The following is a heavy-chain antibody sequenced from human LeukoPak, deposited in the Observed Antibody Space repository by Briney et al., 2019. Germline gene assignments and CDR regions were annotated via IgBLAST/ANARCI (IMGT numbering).Heavy chain of an antibody. Sequence: ASVKVSCKASGGTFSSYTISWVRQAPGQGLEWMGRTIPILGIANYAQKFQGRVTITADKSTSTAYLELSSLRSEDTAVYYCARSGVANDYWGQGTLVTVSS. CDR2: TIPILGIA. CDR1: GGTFSSYT. CDR3: ARSGVANDY. D-gene: IGHD3-3*01. J-gene: IGHJ4*02. V-gene: IGHV1-69*02.